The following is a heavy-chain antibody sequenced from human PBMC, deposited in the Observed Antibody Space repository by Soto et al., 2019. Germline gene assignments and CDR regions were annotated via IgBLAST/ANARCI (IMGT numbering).Heavy chain of an antibody. V-gene: IGHV1-69*06. J-gene: IGHJ4*02. CDR1: GGTFGSYG. Sequence: GASVKVSCKSSGGTFGSYGLSWVRQAPGQGLEWMGGIIPMFGTTHYAQQFQGRVTISADTSTSTAYMDLSSLRTDDTAVYYCAREAGYDGRTFDYWGRGTFVTFSS. D-gene: IGHD1-26*01. CDR2: IIPMFGTT. CDR3: AREAGYDGRTFDY.